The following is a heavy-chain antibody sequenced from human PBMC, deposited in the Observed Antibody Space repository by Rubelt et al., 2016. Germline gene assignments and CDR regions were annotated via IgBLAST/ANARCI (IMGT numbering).Heavy chain of an antibody. D-gene: IGHD4-11*01. CDR1: GFTFSSYS. J-gene: IGHJ4*02. CDR3: ARGATVTTAFFDY. Sequence: EVQLVESGGGLVKPGGSLRLSCAASGFTFSSYSMNWVRQAPGKGLEWVSSISSSSSYIYYADSVKGRFTISRDNAKNSLYLQMNSLRAEDTAVYYCARGATVTTAFFDYWGQGTLVTVSS. V-gene: IGHV3-21*01. CDR2: ISSSSSYI.